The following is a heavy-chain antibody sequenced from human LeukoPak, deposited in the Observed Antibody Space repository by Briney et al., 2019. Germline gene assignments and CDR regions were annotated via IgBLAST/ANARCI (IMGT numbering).Heavy chain of an antibody. V-gene: IGHV3-48*04. J-gene: IGHJ4*02. CDR2: ISSSGSTI. CDR3: AVQRGSFDY. CDR1: GFTFSSYS. Sequence: GGSLRLSCAASGFTFSSYSINWVRQAPGKGLEWVSYISSSGSTIYYADSVKGRFTISRDNAKNSLYLQMNSLRAEDTAVYYCAVQRGSFDYWGQGTLVTVSS.